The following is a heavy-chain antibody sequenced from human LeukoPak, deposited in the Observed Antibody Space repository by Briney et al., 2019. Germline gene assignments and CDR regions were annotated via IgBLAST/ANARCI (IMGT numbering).Heavy chain of an antibody. CDR1: DSSITSTYY. CDR3: ARVLHAPYLIDS. D-gene: IGHD2-8*01. J-gene: IGHJ4*02. V-gene: IGHV4-38-2*02. CDR2: VFRLQTVRT. Sequence: PSETLSLTCTVSDSSITSTYYWAWFRQPPGKALEWLATVFRLQTVRTFYNPSIESRVTMSLDPSQNQFSLNLTSVTAADTALYFCARVLHAPYLIDSWGQGTLVTVSS.